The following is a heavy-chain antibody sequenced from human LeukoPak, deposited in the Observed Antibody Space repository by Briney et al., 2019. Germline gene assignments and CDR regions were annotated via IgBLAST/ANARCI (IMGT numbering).Heavy chain of an antibody. CDR1: GFTFSSYW. CDR2: IRQDGSDK. D-gene: IGHD6-13*01. V-gene: IGHV3-7*03. Sequence: GGSLRLSCAASGFTFSSYWMSWVRQAPGKGLEWVANIRQDGSDKYYVDSVKGRFTISRDNAKNSLYLQMNSLRAEDTALYYCATAAARPGYYFDYWGQGTLVTVSS. J-gene: IGHJ4*02. CDR3: ATAAARPGYYFDY.